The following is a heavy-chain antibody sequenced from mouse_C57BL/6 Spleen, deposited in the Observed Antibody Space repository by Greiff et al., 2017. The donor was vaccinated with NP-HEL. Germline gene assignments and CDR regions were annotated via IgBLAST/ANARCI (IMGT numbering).Heavy chain of an antibody. V-gene: IGHV5-15*01. J-gene: IGHJ2*01. D-gene: IGHD2-5*01. Sequence: VQLKQSGGGLVQPGGSLKLSCAASGFTFSDYGMAWVRQAPRKGPEWVAFISNLAYSIYYADTVTGRFTISRENAKNTLYLEMSSLRSEDTAMYYCARRGSNGYYFDYWGQGTTLTVSS. CDR1: GFTFSDYG. CDR2: ISNLAYSI. CDR3: ARRGSNGYYFDY.